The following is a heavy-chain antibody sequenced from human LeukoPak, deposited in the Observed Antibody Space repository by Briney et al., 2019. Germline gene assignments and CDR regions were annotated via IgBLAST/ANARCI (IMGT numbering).Heavy chain of an antibody. D-gene: IGHD3-3*01. CDR3: ARGGGDS. J-gene: IGHJ4*02. Sequence: GGSLRLSCAASGFTFSTSWMNWVCQAAGKGLEWVAMITQEESESYYVDSVKGRFIISRDNVKSSLYLQMNSLRAEDTAVYFCARGGGDSWGQGTLVTVSS. CDR1: GFTFSTSW. CDR2: ITQEESES. V-gene: IGHV3-7*01.